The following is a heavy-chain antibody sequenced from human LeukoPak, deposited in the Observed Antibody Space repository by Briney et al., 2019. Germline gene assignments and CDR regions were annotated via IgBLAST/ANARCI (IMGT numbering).Heavy chain of an antibody. CDR2: IYYSGST. CDR1: GGSISSFY. CDR3: AASVVTAPYFDY. D-gene: IGHD2-21*02. Sequence: SETLSLTCIVSGGSISSFYWSWFRQPPGKGLEWIGYIYYSGSTNYNPSLKSRVTISVDTSKNQFSLKLSSVTAADTAVYFCAASVVTAPYFDYWGQGTPVTVSS. J-gene: IGHJ4*02. V-gene: IGHV4-59*01.